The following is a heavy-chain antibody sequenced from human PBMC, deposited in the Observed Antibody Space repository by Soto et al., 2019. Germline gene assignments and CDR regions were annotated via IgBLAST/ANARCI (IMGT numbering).Heavy chain of an antibody. CDR2: IYYSGST. J-gene: IGHJ4*02. Sequence: PSETLSLTCTVSGGSISSGGYYWSWIRQHPGKGLEWIGYIYYSGSTYYNPSLKSRVTISVDTSKNQFSLKLSSVTAADTAVYYCARAIRARGSYHSLGFDYWGQGPLVTVSS. CDR1: GGSISSGGYY. CDR3: ARAIRARGSYHSLGFDY. D-gene: IGHD1-26*01. V-gene: IGHV4-31*03.